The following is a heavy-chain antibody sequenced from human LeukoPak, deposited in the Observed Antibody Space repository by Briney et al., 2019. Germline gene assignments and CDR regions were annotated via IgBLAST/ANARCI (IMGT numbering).Heavy chain of an antibody. CDR2: ISGSGGST. CDR3: AKAPHHGMIVVVSY. D-gene: IGHD3-22*01. CDR1: GFTFSSYA. V-gene: IGHV3-23*01. Sequence: GGSPRLSCAASGFTFSSYAMSWVRQAPGKGLEWVSAISGSGGSTYYADSVKGRFTISRDNSKNTLYLQMNSLRAEDTAVYYCAKAPHHGMIVVVSYWGQGTLVTVSS. J-gene: IGHJ4*02.